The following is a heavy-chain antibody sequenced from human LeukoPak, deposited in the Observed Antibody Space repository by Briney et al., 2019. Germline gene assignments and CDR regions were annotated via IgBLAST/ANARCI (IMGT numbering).Heavy chain of an antibody. CDR3: ARDPRYCSGGSCYSGLFDP. CDR2: ISSSGSTI. Sequence: PGGSLRLSCAASGFTFSSYEMNWVRQAPGKGLEWVSYISSSGSTIYYADSVKGRFTISRDNAKNSLYLQMNSLRAEDTAVYYCARDPRYCSGGSCYSGLFDPWGQGTLVTVSS. V-gene: IGHV3-48*03. J-gene: IGHJ5*02. CDR1: GFTFSSYE. D-gene: IGHD2-15*01.